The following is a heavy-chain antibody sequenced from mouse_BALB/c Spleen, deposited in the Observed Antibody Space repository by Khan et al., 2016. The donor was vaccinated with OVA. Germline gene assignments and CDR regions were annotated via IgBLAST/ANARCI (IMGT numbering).Heavy chain of an antibody. CDR3: ASGLNDYGSWFAY. Sequence: QIQLVQSGPELKKPGETVKISCKASGYTFTNFGMNWVKQAPGKALKWMGWINTSTGEPTYADDFKGRFAFSLETSASTAYLQINNLKNEDMATYFCASGLNDYGSWFAYWGQGTLVTVSA. J-gene: IGHJ3*01. CDR1: GYTFTNFG. CDR2: INTSTGEP. V-gene: IGHV9-1*02. D-gene: IGHD1-1*01.